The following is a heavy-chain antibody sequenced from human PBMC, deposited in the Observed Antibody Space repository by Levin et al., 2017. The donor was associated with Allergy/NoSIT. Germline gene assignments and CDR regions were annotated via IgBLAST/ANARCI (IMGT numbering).Heavy chain of an antibody. D-gene: IGHD5-18*01. CDR1: GFTFSDYY. CDR3: ARDRGYSYGDIFDY. CDR2: ISSSSSYT. Sequence: SCAASGFTFSDYYMSWIRQAPGKGLEWVSYISSSSSYTNYADSVKGRFTISRDNAKNSLYLQMNSLRAEDTAVYYCARDRGYSYGDIFDYWGQGTLVTVSS. V-gene: IGHV3-11*05. J-gene: IGHJ4*02.